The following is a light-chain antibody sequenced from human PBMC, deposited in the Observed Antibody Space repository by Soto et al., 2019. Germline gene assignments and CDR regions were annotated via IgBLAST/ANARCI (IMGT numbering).Light chain of an antibody. CDR2: GAS. CDR1: QRISSN. Sequence: EIVMTQSPATLSVSPGERATLSCRASQRISSNLAWYQHKPGQAPRLLIFGASTRATGIPDRFSGSGSGTDFTLTVSRLEPEDFALYYCQQYGNSPITFGQGTRLEIK. CDR3: QQYGNSPIT. J-gene: IGKJ5*01. V-gene: IGKV3-20*01.